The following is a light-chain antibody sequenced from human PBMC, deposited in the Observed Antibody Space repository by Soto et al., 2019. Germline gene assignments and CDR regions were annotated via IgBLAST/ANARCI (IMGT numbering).Light chain of an antibody. Sequence: IQMTQSPSTLSASVGDRVTITCRASQSISSWLAWYQQKPGKAPKLLIYKASSLESGVPSRFSGSGSGTELTLTISSLQPDDFATYYCQQYNSYPWTFGQGTKVDIK. CDR1: QSISSW. J-gene: IGKJ1*01. V-gene: IGKV1-5*03. CDR3: QQYNSYPWT. CDR2: KAS.